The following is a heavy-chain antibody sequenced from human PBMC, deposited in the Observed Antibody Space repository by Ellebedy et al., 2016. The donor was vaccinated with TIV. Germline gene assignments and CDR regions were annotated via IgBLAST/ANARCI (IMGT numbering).Heavy chain of an antibody. V-gene: IGHV4-31*03. Sequence: MPSETLSLTCTVSGGSISSGGYYWSWIRQHPGKGLEWIGYIYYSGSTYYNPSLKSRVTISVDTSKNHFSLRLTSVTAADTAVYYCARAGFSELAFDIWGQGTMVTVSS. D-gene: IGHD3-10*01. CDR3: ARAGFSELAFDI. CDR1: GGSISSGGYY. J-gene: IGHJ3*02. CDR2: IYYSGST.